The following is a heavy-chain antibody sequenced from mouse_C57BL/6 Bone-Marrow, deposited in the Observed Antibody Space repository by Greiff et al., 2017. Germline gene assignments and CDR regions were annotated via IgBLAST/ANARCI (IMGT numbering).Heavy chain of an antibody. CDR2: IYPGSGNT. CDR3: AREGSSPYYFDY. CDR1: GYTFTDYY. D-gene: IGHD1-1*01. J-gene: IGHJ2*01. Sequence: QVQLQQSGAELVRPGASVKLSCKASGYTFTDYYINWVQQRPGQGLEWIARIYPGSGNTYYNEKFKGKATLTAEKSSSTAYMQLSSLTSEDSAVYFCAREGSSPYYFDYWGQGTTLTVSS. V-gene: IGHV1-76*01.